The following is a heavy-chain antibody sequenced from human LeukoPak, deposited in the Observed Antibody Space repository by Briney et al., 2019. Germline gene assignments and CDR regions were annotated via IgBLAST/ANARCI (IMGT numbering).Heavy chain of an antibody. CDR2: ISNSGSYT. CDR3: ARAMGLGPGGHFDY. D-gene: IGHD3-10*01. CDR1: GLTYIAYY. V-gene: IGHV3-11*03. J-gene: IGHJ4*02. Sequence: GVLRLSCAASGLTYIAYYMSWRRQPPRNRLEWISYISNSGSYTNYADFVMGRFTMSRDNGENSLFLQMDRLRAEDTAFYYCARAMGLGPGGHFDYWGQGTLVTVSS.